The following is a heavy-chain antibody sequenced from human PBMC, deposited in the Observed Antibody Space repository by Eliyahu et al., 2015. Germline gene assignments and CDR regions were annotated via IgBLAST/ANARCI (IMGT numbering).Heavy chain of an antibody. CDR1: GFPFSSSA. D-gene: IGHD2-15*01. CDR2: ISGSGSIT. J-gene: IGHJ5*02. V-gene: IGHV3-23*04. CDR3: AKAGGDIRRGGWFDP. Sequence: EVQLVESGGGLVQPGGSLXLSXXASGFPFSSSAMSWVRQAPGKGLEWVSGISGSGSITYYADSVKGRFTISRDNSKNTLYLQMNSLRAEDTAVYYCAKAGGDIRRGGWFDPWGQGTLVTVSS.